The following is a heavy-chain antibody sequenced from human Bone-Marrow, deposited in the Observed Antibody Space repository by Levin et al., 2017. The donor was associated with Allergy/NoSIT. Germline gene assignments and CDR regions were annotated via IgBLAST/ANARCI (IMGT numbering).Heavy chain of an antibody. CDR3: ARGSRQILPPYGMDV. D-gene: IGHD2-2*01. CDR2: IWYDGSKK. CDR1: GFIFTSYG. Sequence: GGSLRLSCEASGFIFTSYGIHWVRQVPGKGPEWVTVIWYDGSKKYYADSVKGRFTISRDNAKNTVWLQMDSLRVEDTAVYYCARGSRQILPPYGMDVWDQGTTVIVSS. J-gene: IGHJ6*02. V-gene: IGHV3-33*03.